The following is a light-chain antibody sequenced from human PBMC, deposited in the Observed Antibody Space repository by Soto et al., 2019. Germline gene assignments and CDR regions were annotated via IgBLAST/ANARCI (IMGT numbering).Light chain of an antibody. J-gene: IGLJ2*01. CDR1: SSDAVGYNY. CDR2: DVY. V-gene: IGLV2-14*01. Sequence: QSVLTQPASVSGSPGQSITISCTGTSSDAVGYNYVSWFQQHPGTAPNLMIYDVYRRPSGVSYRFSGSKSGNTASLTISGLQAEDEADYYCSSYTASSTVVFGGGTKLTVL. CDR3: SSYTASSTVV.